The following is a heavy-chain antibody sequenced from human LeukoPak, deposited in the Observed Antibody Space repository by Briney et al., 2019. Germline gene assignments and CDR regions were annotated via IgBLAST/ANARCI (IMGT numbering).Heavy chain of an antibody. D-gene: IGHD6-19*01. CDR2: FDPEDGET. J-gene: IGHJ4*02. CDR1: GYTLTELS. CDR3: ATDIRAGTPHDY. Sequence: ASVKVSCKVSGYTLTELSMHWVRQAPGKGLEWMGGFDPEDGETIYAQKFQGRVTMTEDTSTDTAYMELSSLRSGDTAVYYCATDIRAGTPHDYWGQGTLVTVSS. V-gene: IGHV1-24*01.